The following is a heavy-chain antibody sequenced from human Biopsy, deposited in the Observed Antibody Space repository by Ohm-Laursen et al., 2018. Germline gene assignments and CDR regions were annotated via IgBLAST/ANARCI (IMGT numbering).Heavy chain of an antibody. CDR1: GYTFTSYD. V-gene: IGHV1-8*01. J-gene: IGHJ6*02. D-gene: IGHD3-10*01. Sequence: GASVKVSCKASGYTFTSYDINWVRQATGQGLEWMGWMNPNSGNTDYAQKFQGRVTMTRNTSISTAYTELNSLRSEDTAVYYCARGSFWFGGNYYYYGMDVWGQGTTVTVSS. CDR3: ARGSFWFGGNYYYYGMDV. CDR2: MNPNSGNT.